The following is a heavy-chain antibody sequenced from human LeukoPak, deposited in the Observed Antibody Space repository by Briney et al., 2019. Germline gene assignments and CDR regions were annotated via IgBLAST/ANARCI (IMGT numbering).Heavy chain of an antibody. CDR1: GGSFSGYY. D-gene: IGHD6-19*01. CDR2: IYTSGST. Sequence: SETLSLTCAVYGGSFSGYYWSWIRQPAGKGLEWIGRIYTSGSTNYNPSLKSRVTMSVDTSKNQFSLKLSSVTAADTAVYYCASGYSSGWPLFDPWGQGTLVTVSS. CDR3: ASGYSSGWPLFDP. V-gene: IGHV4-59*10. J-gene: IGHJ5*02.